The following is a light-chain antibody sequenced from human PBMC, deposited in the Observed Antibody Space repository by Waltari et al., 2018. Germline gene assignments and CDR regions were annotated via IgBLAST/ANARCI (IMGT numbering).Light chain of an antibody. CDR2: EVN. CDR1: RSDVGIFIL. J-gene: IGLJ2*01. CDR3: SSYISSTSGI. V-gene: IGLV2-23*02. Sequence: QSALTQPASVSGSLGQSLTISSTGTRSDVGIFILVSWYQQHPVKAPKLMISEVNKRPSGVSNRFSGSKSGNTASLTISGLQSEDEANYYCSSYISSTSGIFGGGTKLTVL.